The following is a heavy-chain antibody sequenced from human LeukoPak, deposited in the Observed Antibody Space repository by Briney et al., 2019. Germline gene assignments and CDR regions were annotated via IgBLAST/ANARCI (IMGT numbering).Heavy chain of an antibody. D-gene: IGHD1-14*01. J-gene: IGHJ3*02. CDR3: ARGLNNRKSGRRFDVFEI. CDR2: IYYSGST. V-gene: IGHV4-59*01. CDR1: GGSIISYY. Sequence: PSETLSLTCTVSGGSIISYYWSWIRQPPGKGLEWIGYIYYSGSTNYNPSLKSRVTISADTSKNQFSLRLRSVTAADTAVYYCARGLNNRKSGRRFDVFEIWGQGTMVTVSS.